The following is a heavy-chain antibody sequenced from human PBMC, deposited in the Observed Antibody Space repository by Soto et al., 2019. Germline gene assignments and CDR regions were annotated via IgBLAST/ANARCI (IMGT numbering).Heavy chain of an antibody. D-gene: IGHD3-10*01. CDR3: AKGPQGGYYDSGTFYSSVP. V-gene: IGHV4-39*02. Sequence: TLSLTGSVSGASLSDSAYFWGWFRQPPGKGLEWIGSISQTETFCNPSLKSRLTISLDTSKNQFSLNLRSVSAVDTAVYYCAKGPQGGYYDSGTFYSSVPWVQGTLVPVFS. CDR1: GASLSDSAYF. J-gene: IGHJ5*02. CDR2: ISQTET.